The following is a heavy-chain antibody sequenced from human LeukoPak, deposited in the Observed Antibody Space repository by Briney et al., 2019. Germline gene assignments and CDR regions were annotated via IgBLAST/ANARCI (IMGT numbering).Heavy chain of an antibody. J-gene: IGHJ5*02. CDR3: VKPISGGLAVTRLWFDR. CDR2: LNANSVNT. CDR1: GFTFSFSA. Sequence: GGSLRLSCAASGFTFSFSAMAWVRQAPGKGLEWVSTLNANSVNTYYAASVKGRFTISRDNSKNTLYLQMNSLRAEDTAVYYCVKPISGGLAVTRLWFDRWVGGTLVTVSS. D-gene: IGHD6-19*01. V-gene: IGHV3-23*01.